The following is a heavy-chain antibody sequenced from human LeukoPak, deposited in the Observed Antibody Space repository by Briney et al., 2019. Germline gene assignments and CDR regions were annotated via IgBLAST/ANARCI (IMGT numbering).Heavy chain of an antibody. V-gene: IGHV3-23*01. J-gene: IGHJ4*02. D-gene: IGHD5-18*01. Sequence: GGSLRLSGAASGFTFSSYAMSWVRQAPGKGLNWVSAISGSGGSTYYADSVKGRFTISRDNSKNTLYLQMNSLRAEDTAVYYCAKDVTAMATGGLVNWGQGTLVTVSS. CDR2: ISGSGGST. CDR1: GFTFSSYA. CDR3: AKDVTAMATGGLVN.